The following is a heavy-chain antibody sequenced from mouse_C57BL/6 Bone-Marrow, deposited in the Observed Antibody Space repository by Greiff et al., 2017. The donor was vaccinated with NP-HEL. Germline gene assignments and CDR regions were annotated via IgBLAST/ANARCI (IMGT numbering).Heavy chain of an antibody. CDR2: IDPSDSYT. CDR3: ASRDWYFDV. CDR1: GYTFPSYW. J-gene: IGHJ1*03. V-gene: IGHV1-50*01. Sequence: QVQLQQPGAELVKPGASVKLSCKASGYTFPSYWMQWVNQRPGQGLEWIGEIDPSDSYTNSNQKFKGKATLTVDTSSSTAYMQLSSLTSEDSAVYYCASRDWYFDVWGTGTTVTVSS.